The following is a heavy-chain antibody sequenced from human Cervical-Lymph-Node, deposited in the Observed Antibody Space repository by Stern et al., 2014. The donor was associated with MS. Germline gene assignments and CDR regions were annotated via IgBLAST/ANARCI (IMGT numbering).Heavy chain of an antibody. V-gene: IGHV1-24*01. CDR3: ATHRGRVTYYYGMDV. J-gene: IGHJ6*02. D-gene: IGHD2-21*02. CDR2: FDPEHGET. Sequence: QVQLVQSGAEVKKPGASVKVSCKVSGYTLSEISMHWVRQAPGKGLAWMGGFDPEHGETLYAQKFQGRVTMAEDRSTDTAYMELSSLRSEDTAVYYCATHRGRVTYYYGMDVWGQGTTVTVSS. CDR1: GYTLSEIS.